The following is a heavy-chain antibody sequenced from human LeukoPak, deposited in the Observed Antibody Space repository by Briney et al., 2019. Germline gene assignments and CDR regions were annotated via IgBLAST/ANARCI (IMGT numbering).Heavy chain of an antibody. CDR1: GYTFTNYG. D-gene: IGHD6-13*01. CDR3: ARDHSSSSQLFDY. J-gene: IGHJ4*02. Sequence: ASVKVSCEASGYTFTNYGFSWVRQAPGQGLEWMGWISVYNGDTHYAQTLQGRVTLTTDTSTTTAYMELRSLRSDDTAVYYCARDHSSSSQLFDYWGQGALVTVSS. V-gene: IGHV1-18*01. CDR2: ISVYNGDT.